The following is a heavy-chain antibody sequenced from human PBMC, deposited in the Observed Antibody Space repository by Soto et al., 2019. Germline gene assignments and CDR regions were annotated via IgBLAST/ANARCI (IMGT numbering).Heavy chain of an antibody. V-gene: IGHV1-2*02. Sequence: QVQLVQSGAEVKEPGDSVRVSCEASGYTFTSYYIHWVRQAPGQGLEWMGWLNTKFGDSTYAQDFQGRVSMTRDMTISTVYMALSRLTSDDTAIYYCARNMDYYYGPGSGNGHGFWGQGTTVTVFS. CDR3: ARNMDYYYGPGSGNGHGF. J-gene: IGHJ6*02. CDR2: LNTKFGDS. D-gene: IGHD3-10*01. CDR1: GYTFTSYY.